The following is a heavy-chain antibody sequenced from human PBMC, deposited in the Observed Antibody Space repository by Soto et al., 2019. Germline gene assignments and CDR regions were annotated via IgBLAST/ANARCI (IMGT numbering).Heavy chain of an antibody. CDR3: ARDHGYSSSWYQVDPYYYYMDV. CDR2: INAGNGNT. J-gene: IGHJ6*03. V-gene: IGHV1-3*01. CDR1: GYTFTSYA. D-gene: IGHD6-13*01. Sequence: ASVKVSCKASGYTFTSYAMHWVRQAPGQRLERMSWINAGNGNTKYSQKFQGRVTITRDTSASTAYMELSSLRSEDTAVYYCARDHGYSSSWYQVDPYYYYMDVWGKGTTVTVSS.